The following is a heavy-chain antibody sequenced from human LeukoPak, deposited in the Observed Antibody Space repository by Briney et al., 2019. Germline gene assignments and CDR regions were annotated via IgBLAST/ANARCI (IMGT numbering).Heavy chain of an antibody. Sequence: PGGFLRLSCAATGFTFSNYAMSWVRQAPGKGLEWVSVISRNGAHPYYIDSVRDRFTVSSDNSKNIMYLQMNSLRAEDAALYYCTTPGDSGWYNHWGQGTLVTVSS. J-gene: IGHJ4*02. D-gene: IGHD6-19*01. CDR2: ISRNGAHP. CDR3: TTPGDSGWYNH. V-gene: IGHV3-23*01. CDR1: GFTFSNYA.